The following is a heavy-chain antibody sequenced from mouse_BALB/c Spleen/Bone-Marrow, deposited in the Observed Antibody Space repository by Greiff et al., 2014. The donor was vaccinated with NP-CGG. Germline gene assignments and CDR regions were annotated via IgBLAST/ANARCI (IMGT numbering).Heavy chain of an antibody. Sequence: QVQLQQSGAELVRPGTSVKISCEASGYTFTNYWLSWVKQRPGHGLEWIGDIYPGGGYTNFNERFKGKATLTADTSSSTAYMQLSSLTSEDSAVYFCAREEYGNYDRFIDYWGQGTPLTVSS. CDR1: GYTFTNYW. J-gene: IGHJ2*01. V-gene: IGHV1-63*02. D-gene: IGHD2-10*02. CDR2: IYPGGGYT. CDR3: AREEYGNYDRFIDY.